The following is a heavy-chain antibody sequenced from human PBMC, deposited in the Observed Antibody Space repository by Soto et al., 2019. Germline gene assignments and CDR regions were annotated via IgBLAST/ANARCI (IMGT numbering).Heavy chain of an antibody. J-gene: IGHJ5*02. CDR1: GGTFSTHV. V-gene: IGHV1-69*01. Sequence: QVQLVQSGAEVKKPGSSVKVSCKTSGGTFSTHVIGWVRQAPGQGLEWMGGIVPKFGTTNYAHKFKGRVKITADESTSRAYMEVSSLTSEDTAVYYCVRGGSDNSGWYIWFDPWGQGTLVTVSS. CDR2: IVPKFGTT. CDR3: VRGGSDNSGWYIWFDP. D-gene: IGHD6-19*01.